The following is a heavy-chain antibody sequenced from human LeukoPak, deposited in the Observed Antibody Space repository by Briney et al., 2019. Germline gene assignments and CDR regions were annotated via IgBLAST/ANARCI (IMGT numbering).Heavy chain of an antibody. CDR3: ARGTAIDY. D-gene: IGHD2-21*02. CDR2: IYSGGST. J-gene: IGHJ4*02. Sequence: GSLRLSCAASGFTFSSYSMSWVRQAPGKGLEWVSVIYSGGSTYYADSVKGRFTISRDNSKNTLYLQMNSLRAEDTAVYYCARGTAIDYWGQGTLVTVSS. CDR1: GFTFSSYS. V-gene: IGHV3-53*01.